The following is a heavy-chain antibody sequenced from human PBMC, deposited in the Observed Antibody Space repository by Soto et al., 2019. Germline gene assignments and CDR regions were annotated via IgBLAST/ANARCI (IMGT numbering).Heavy chain of an antibody. D-gene: IGHD4-17*01. CDR1: GDSINSYD. CDR2: IYYSGST. Sequence: SETLSLTCTVSGDSINSYDWSWIRQPPGKGLEWIGFIYYSGSTNYNPSLKSRVTISLDTSKSQFSLNLSSVTAADTAVYYCARPGLRPRNFDYYYMDVWGKGTTVTVSS. CDR3: ARPGLRPRNFDYYYMDV. V-gene: IGHV4-59*01. J-gene: IGHJ6*03.